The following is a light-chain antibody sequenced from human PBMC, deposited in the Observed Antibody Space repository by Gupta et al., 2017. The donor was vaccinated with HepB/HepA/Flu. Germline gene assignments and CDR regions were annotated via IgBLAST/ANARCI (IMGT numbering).Light chain of an antibody. CDR1: QSVLYSPNNRNY. CDR3: QPYYRALTCT. J-gene: IGKJ1*01. V-gene: IGKV4-1*01. CDR2: WAS. Sequence: DIVMTPSPDSLAVSLGERATINCKSSQSVLYSPNNRNYLAWYQQKPGQPPKLLIYWASTRESGVPDRFSGSGSGTECTLTISSLQAEDVAFYVWQPYYRALTCTFGKGTKVEIK.